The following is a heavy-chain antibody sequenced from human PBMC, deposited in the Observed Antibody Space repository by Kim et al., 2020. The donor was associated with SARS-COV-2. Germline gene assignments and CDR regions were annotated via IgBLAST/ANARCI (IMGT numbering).Heavy chain of an antibody. CDR3: AKDQHSSGWCIDY. CDR1: GFTFSSYG. CDR2: IRYDGSNK. V-gene: IGHV3-33*06. D-gene: IGHD6-19*01. Sequence: GGSLRLSCAASGFTFSSYGMRWVRQAPGKGLEWVAAIRYDGSNKYYADSVKGRFTISRDNSKNTLNLQMNSLRAEDTAVYYCAKDQHSSGWCIDYWGRGTLVTVSS. J-gene: IGHJ4*02.